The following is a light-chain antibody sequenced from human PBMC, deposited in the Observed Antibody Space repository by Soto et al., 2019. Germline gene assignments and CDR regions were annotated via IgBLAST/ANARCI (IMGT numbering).Light chain of an antibody. V-gene: IGKV1-5*01. Sequence: IQMTQSPSTLSASVGDRVTITCRASESMSNCLAWYQQKPGKAPKLLISGASSLQSGVPSRFSGSASGTEFTLTISSLQPDDIATYYCQQCHRYLTFGKGTKVDIK. J-gene: IGKJ1*01. CDR2: GAS. CDR3: QQCHRYLT. CDR1: ESMSNC.